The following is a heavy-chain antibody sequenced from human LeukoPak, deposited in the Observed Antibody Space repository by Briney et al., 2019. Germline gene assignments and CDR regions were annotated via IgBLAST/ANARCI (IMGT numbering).Heavy chain of an antibody. Sequence: GSLRLSRAASGFTFSSYAMHWVRQAPGKGLEWVAVISYDGSNKYYADSVKGRFTISRDNSKNTLYLQMNSLRAEDTAVYYCARDNREQQLVPPTFDYWGQGTLVTVSS. CDR3: ARDNREQQLVPPTFDY. D-gene: IGHD6-13*01. CDR2: ISYDGSNK. CDR1: GFTFSSYA. V-gene: IGHV3-30-3*01. J-gene: IGHJ4*02.